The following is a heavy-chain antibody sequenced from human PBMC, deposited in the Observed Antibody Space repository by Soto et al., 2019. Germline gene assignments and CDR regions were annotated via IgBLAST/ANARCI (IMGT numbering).Heavy chain of an antibody. V-gene: IGHV3-7*01. CDR2: MNEDANKK. CDR3: AKVSLGDINFKESYYYGLDV. Sequence: GGSLRLSCEVSGFTFKTYWMSWVRQAPGKGLEWLANMNEDANKKYYVDSVKGRFTILGDGAGSSLFLRMDSLRAEDTAVYYCAKVSLGDINFKESYYYGLDVWGQGTTVTVSS. CDR1: GFTFKTYW. D-gene: IGHD3-10*01. J-gene: IGHJ6*02.